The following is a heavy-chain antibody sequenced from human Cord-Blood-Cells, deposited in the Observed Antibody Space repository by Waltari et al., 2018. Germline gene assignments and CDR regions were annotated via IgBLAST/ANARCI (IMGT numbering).Heavy chain of an antibody. CDR3: ATSIVVVTAIEY. J-gene: IGHJ4*02. Sequence: EVQLVESGGGLVQPGGSLILACAASGFTFSSYWMHWVRQAPGKGLVSVSRINSDGSSTSYADSVKGRFTISRDNAKNTLYLQMNSLRAEDTAVYYCATSIVVVTAIEYWGQGTLVTVSS. CDR1: GFTFSSYW. CDR2: INSDGSST. V-gene: IGHV3-74*01. D-gene: IGHD2-21*02.